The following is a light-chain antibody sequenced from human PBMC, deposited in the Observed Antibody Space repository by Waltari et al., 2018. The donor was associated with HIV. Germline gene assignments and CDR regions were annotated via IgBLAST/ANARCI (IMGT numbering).Light chain of an antibody. CDR1: RSNIGAGYD. Sequence: QSVLTQPPSVSGAPGQRVTISCTGNRSNIGAGYDVHWYQQVPGTAPKLLIVSGRSRPSGVPDRFSGSKSGTSASLAITGLQAEDEADYYCQSYDSSLSGSIFGGGTKLTVL. V-gene: IGLV1-40*01. J-gene: IGLJ2*01. CDR2: SGR. CDR3: QSYDSSLSGSI.